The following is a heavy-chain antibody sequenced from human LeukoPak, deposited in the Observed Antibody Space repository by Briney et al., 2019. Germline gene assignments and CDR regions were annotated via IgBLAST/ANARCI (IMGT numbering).Heavy chain of an antibody. Sequence: SETLSHTCDVSGDSIRSYWWGWVRQPAGKGLEWIGRIYATGSTKFNPSLKSRLTMSMDTSTNQFSLKLTSVTAADTAVYFCARQGYTASYYFLDSWSQGTLVTVSS. V-gene: IGHV4-4*07. D-gene: IGHD1-26*01. J-gene: IGHJ4*02. CDR2: IYATGST. CDR3: ARQGYTASYYFLDS. CDR1: GDSIRSYW.